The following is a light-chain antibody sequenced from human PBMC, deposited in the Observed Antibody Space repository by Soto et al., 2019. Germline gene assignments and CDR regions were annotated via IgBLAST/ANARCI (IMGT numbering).Light chain of an antibody. CDR1: QSFSSN. CDR2: GAY. V-gene: IGKV3-15*01. CDR3: LQYNLWPQIN. Sequence: EIVRTQSPATLSVARGERATLSCRASQSFSSNLAWYQQKPGKAPRLLIYGAYTSAAGVPARFSGSGSGTEFTLTITSMQSETFALYYCLQYNLWPQINFGQ. J-gene: IGKJ5*01.